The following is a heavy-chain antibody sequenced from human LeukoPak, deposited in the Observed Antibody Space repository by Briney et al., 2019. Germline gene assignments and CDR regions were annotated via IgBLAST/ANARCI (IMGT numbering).Heavy chain of an antibody. V-gene: IGHV3-66*01. Sequence: GGSLRLSCAASGFTVSSNFMSWVRQAPGKGLEWVSLISSGGSTYYADSVKGRFTISRDISKNTLFLQLNSLRAEDTAVYYCARGGVVVAAIDAFDIWGQGTLVTVSS. D-gene: IGHD2-15*01. J-gene: IGHJ3*02. CDR3: ARGGVVVAAIDAFDI. CDR1: GFTVSSNF. CDR2: ISSGGST.